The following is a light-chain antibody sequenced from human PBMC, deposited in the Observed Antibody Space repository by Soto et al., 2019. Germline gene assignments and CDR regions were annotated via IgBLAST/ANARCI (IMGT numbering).Light chain of an antibody. CDR1: QSVSSSY. Sequence: EIVLTQSPGTLSLSPGERATLSCRASQSVSSSYLAWYQQKPGQAPRLLIYGASSRAIGIPDRFSGSGSGTDFTLTIGRLEPQDSAMYYCQQYVISVTFGQGTRLEIK. CDR3: QQYVISVT. V-gene: IGKV3-20*01. J-gene: IGKJ5*01. CDR2: GAS.